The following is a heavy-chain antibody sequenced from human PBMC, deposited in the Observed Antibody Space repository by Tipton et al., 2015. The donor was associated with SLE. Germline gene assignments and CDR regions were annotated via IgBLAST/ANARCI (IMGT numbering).Heavy chain of an antibody. J-gene: IGHJ6*02. V-gene: IGHV4-39*07. D-gene: IGHD1-14*01. CDR1: GGSISSSSYC. Sequence: LRLSCTVSGGSISSSSYCWGWIRQPPGKGLEWIGRIYYSGSTYYNPSLKSRVTISVDTSKNQFSLKLSSVTAADTAVYYCVSQPPGGGPRFQYDMDVWGQGTTVTVSS. CDR3: VSQPPGGGPRFQYDMDV. CDR2: IYYSGST.